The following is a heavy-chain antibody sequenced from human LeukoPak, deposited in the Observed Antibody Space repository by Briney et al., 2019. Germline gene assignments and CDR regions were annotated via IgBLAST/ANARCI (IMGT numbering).Heavy chain of an antibody. V-gene: IGHV1-69*04. Sequence: SVKVSCKASGYTFTRYGISWVRQAPGQGLEWMGRIIPIFGIANYAQKFQGRVTITADKSTSTAYMELSSLRSEDTAVYYCARGAYCGGDCYPNWFDPWGQGTLVTVSS. CDR2: IIPIFGIA. D-gene: IGHD2-21*02. J-gene: IGHJ5*02. CDR3: ARGAYCGGDCYPNWFDP. CDR1: GYTFTRYG.